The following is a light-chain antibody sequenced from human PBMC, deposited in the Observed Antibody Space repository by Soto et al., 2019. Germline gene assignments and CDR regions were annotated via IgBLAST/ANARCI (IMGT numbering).Light chain of an antibody. J-gene: IGLJ1*01. Sequence: QSALTQPASVSGSPGQSITISCTGTSSDVGSYNLVSWYQQHPGKVPKLMIYEVSKRPSGVSNRFSGSKSGNTASLTISGLQAEDEADYYCCSYAGSSTSYVFGTGTQLTVL. CDR1: SSDVGSYNL. CDR3: CSYAGSSTSYV. CDR2: EVS. V-gene: IGLV2-23*02.